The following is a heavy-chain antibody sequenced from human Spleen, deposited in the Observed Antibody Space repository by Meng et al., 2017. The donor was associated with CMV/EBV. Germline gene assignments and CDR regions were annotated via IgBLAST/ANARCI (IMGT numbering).Heavy chain of an antibody. Sequence: GGSLRLSCAASGFTFSSYEMNWVRQAPGKGLEWVSYISASGNIIYYADSVKGRFTVSRDNAKNSLYLRMTSLRAEDTAVYYCGRVPGVGMSFYYGLDVWGRGTTVTVSS. CDR3: GRVPGVGMSFYYGLDV. CDR1: GFTFSSYE. CDR2: ISASGNII. V-gene: IGHV3-48*03. J-gene: IGHJ6*02. D-gene: IGHD3-3*01.